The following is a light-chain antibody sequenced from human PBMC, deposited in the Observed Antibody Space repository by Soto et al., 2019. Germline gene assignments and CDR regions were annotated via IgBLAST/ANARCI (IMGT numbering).Light chain of an antibody. CDR3: QQCRNWPLT. V-gene: IGKV3-11*01. CDR2: DAS. CDR1: QSINNY. Sequence: EIVLTQSPATLSLSPGEGATLSCRASQSINNYLAWYQQKPGQAPRLLIYDASNRATGIPARFTGSGSGTDFTRTISSLAPEDFAVYYCQQCRNWPLTFGQGTKV. J-gene: IGKJ1*01.